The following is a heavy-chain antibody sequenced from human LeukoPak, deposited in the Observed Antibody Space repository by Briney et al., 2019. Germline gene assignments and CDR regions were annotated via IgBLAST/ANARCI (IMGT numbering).Heavy chain of an antibody. CDR2: INPNSGVT. CDR1: GYTFPAHY. CDR3: ARDTGYYDFCQYTMDV. V-gene: IGHV1-2*02. J-gene: IGHJ6*02. D-gene: IGHD3-3*01. Sequence: GSVKVSCKASGYTFPAHYMHWVRQAPGQGLEWMGWINPNSGVTNYAQEFQGRVTITRDTSISTAYIELSRLRFDDTAVYYCARDTGYYDFCQYTMDVWGPGTTVTVSS.